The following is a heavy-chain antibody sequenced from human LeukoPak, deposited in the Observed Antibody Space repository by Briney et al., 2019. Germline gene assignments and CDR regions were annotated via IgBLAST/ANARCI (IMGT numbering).Heavy chain of an antibody. Sequence: GGSLRLSCAPCGFTFNNYGMHWVRQAPGKGLEWVAFIRDDGSIKYYADSVKGRFTISRDNSKNTLSLQMNSLRAEDTAVYYCAKDRGRRIVVVPATKWGTFDYWGQGILVTVSS. CDR2: IRDDGSIK. V-gene: IGHV3-30*02. D-gene: IGHD2-2*01. CDR3: AKDRGRRIVVVPATKWGTFDY. J-gene: IGHJ4*02. CDR1: GFTFNNYG.